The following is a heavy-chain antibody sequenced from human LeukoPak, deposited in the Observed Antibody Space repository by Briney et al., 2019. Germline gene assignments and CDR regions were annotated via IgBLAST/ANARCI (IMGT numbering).Heavy chain of an antibody. V-gene: IGHV2-5*02. CDR3: AHRISWDIVVVPAAMEGGCFDY. CDR2: IYWDDDK. CDR1: GFSLSTSGVG. D-gene: IGHD2-2*01. Sequence: SGPTLVKPTQTLTLTCTFSGFSLSTSGVGVGWIRQPPGKALEWLALIYWDDDKRYSPSLKSRLTITKDTSKNQVVLTMTNMDPVDTATYYCAHRISWDIVVVPAAMEGGCFDYWGQGTLVTVSS. J-gene: IGHJ4*02.